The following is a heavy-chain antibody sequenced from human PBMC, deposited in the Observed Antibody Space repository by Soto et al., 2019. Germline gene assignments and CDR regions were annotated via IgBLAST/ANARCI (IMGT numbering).Heavy chain of an antibody. D-gene: IGHD1-26*01. CDR3: ARGGEPVRLDP. J-gene: IGHJ5*02. V-gene: IGHV4-34*01. CDR1: GGSFSGYY. CDR2: INHSGST. Sequence: PSETLSLTCAVYGGSFSGYYWSWIRQPPGKGLEWIGEINHSGSTNYNPSLKSRVTISVDTSKNQFSLKLSSVTAADTAVYYCARGGEPVRLDPWGQGTMVTVYS.